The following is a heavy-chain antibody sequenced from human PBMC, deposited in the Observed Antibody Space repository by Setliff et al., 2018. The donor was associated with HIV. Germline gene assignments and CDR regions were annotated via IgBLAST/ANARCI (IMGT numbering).Heavy chain of an antibody. D-gene: IGHD5-12*01. CDR1: GFTFSSYA. CDR2: IKQDGSEK. V-gene: IGHV3-7*01. CDR3: ARDVVVATITQYYYYMDV. J-gene: IGHJ6*03. Sequence: GGSLRLSCAASGFTFSSYAMNWVRQAPGKGLEWVANIKQDGSEKYYVDSVKGRFTISRDNAKNSLYLQMNSLRAEDTAVYYCARDVVVATITQYYYYMDVWGKGTTVTVSS.